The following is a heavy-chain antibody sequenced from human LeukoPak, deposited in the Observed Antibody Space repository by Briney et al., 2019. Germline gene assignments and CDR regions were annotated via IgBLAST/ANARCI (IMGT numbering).Heavy chain of an antibody. J-gene: IGHJ4*02. Sequence: SETLSLTCTVSGGSISSGGYYWSWIRQHPGKGLEWIGYIYYSGSTYYNPSLKSRVTMSVDTSENQFSLKLNSVTAADTAVYYCATTVGSYFDYWSQGTLVTV. D-gene: IGHD3-16*01. CDR1: GGSISSGGYY. CDR2: IYYSGST. V-gene: IGHV4-31*03. CDR3: ATTVGSYFDY.